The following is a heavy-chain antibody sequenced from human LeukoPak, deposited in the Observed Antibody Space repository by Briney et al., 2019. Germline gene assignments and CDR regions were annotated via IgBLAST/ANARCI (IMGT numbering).Heavy chain of an antibody. CDR3: ARDSMGTSSGWFDP. Sequence: GVSLRLTCAASGFTFSSYARMWVRHAPGNGLVWLSAICGSCASTYYEHYVKGRLTISRDKSRHTLYLQMNSLRAKDTAVYDCARDSMGTSSGWFDPWGKGTLVTV. CDR2: ICGSCAST. V-gene: IGHV3-23*01. J-gene: IGHJ5*02. CDR1: GFTFSSYA. D-gene: IGHD6-19*01.